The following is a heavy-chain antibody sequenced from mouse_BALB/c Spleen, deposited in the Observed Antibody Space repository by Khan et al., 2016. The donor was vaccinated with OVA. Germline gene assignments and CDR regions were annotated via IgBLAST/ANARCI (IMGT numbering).Heavy chain of an antibody. J-gene: IGHJ3*01. CDR3: AMGRTY. D-gene: IGHD4-1*01. Sequence: EVQLQESGPGLVKPSQSLSLTCTVTGYSITIDYAWNWIRQFPGNKLEWMGYISYSGRTSYNPSLKSRISVTRDTSKNQFFLQLNSVTTEDTATYYCAMGRTYWGQGTLVTVSA. CDR2: ISYSGRT. CDR1: GYSITIDYA. V-gene: IGHV3-2*02.